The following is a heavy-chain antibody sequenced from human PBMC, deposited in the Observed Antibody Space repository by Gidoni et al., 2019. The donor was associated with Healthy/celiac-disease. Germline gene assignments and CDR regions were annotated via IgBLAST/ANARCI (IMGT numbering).Heavy chain of an antibody. D-gene: IGHD1-26*01. CDR1: GFTFRTYA. CDR3: ARGAVGATEGIDY. V-gene: IGHV3-30-3*01. Sequence: VQLVESGGGVVQPGRSLRLSCADSGFTFRTYAMHWVRQAPGKGLEWVAVISYDGSNEDYADSVEGRFTISRDNSKSTLYLQMDSLRTEDTAVYYCARGAVGATEGIDYWGQGTLVTVSS. J-gene: IGHJ4*02. CDR2: ISYDGSNE.